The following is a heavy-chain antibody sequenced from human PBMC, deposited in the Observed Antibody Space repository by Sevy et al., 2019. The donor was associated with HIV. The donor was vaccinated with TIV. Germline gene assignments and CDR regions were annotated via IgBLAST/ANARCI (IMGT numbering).Heavy chain of an antibody. CDR1: GLRFSNYN. J-gene: IGHJ6*02. V-gene: IGHV3-21*01. CDR2: ISNSSSYI. D-gene: IGHD6-13*01. Sequence: GGSLRLSCAASGLRFSNYNMNWVRQAPGQGLEWVACISNSSSYIYYVDSVKGRFTISRDNAKNSLYLQMNSLRAEDTAVYYCANEKEQLVLWPYYGMDVWGQGTTVTVSS. CDR3: ANEKEQLVLWPYYGMDV.